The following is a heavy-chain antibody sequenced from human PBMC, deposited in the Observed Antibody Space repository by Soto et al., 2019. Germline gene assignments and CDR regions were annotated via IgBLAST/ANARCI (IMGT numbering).Heavy chain of an antibody. CDR3: VKDALTTVAYYFDY. CDR2: ISRDSRSI. Sequence: PGGSLRLSCEVSGFRFDDYGMHWVRRAPGKGLEWIAGISRDSRSISYGASMKGRFTISRDNAKNSLYLQLNSLRADDTAFYYCVKDALTTVAYYFDYWGQGALVTVSS. V-gene: IGHV3-9*01. CDR1: GFRFDDYG. D-gene: IGHD4-17*01. J-gene: IGHJ4*02.